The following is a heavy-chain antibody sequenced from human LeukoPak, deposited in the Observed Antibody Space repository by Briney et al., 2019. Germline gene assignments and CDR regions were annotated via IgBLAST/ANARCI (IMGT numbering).Heavy chain of an antibody. V-gene: IGHV3-15*01. CDR3: ARDKATGDSSGWSYFDY. CDR2: IKSKTDGGTT. Sequence: GGSLRLSCAASGFTFSNAWMSWVRQAPGKGLEWVGRIKSKTDGGTTDYAAPVKGRCTISRDDSKSTLYLQMNSLKTEDTAVYYCARDKATGDSSGWSYFDYWGQGTLVTVSS. J-gene: IGHJ4*02. D-gene: IGHD6-19*01. CDR1: GFTFSNAW.